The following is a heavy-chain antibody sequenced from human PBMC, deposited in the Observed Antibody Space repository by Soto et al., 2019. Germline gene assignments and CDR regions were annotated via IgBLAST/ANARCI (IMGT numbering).Heavy chain of an antibody. Sequence: LRLYSVASGFTLISYWMSWVRQAPGKGLEWVANIKQDGSEKYYVDSVKGRFTISRDNAKNSLYLQMNSLRAEDTAVYYCARDMGRQQLEGIDYWGLGTLVTVYS. J-gene: IGHJ4*02. CDR1: GFTLISYW. CDR3: ARDMGRQQLEGIDY. CDR2: IKQDGSEK. D-gene: IGHD6-13*01. V-gene: IGHV3-7*03.